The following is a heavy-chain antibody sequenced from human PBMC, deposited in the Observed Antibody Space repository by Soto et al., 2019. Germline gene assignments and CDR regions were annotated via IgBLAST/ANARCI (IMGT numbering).Heavy chain of an antibody. CDR2: ISYDGSNK. J-gene: IGHJ6*02. CDR3: ARDFEPAAPQGNYYYYGMDV. CDR1: GFTFSSYA. Sequence: QVQLVESGGGVVQPGRSLRLSCAASGFTFSSYAMHWVRQAPGKGLEWVAVISYDGSNKYYADSVKGRFTISRDNSKNTLYLQMNSLRAEDTAVYYCARDFEPAAPQGNYYYYGMDVWGQGTTVTVSS. D-gene: IGHD2-2*01. V-gene: IGHV3-30-3*01.